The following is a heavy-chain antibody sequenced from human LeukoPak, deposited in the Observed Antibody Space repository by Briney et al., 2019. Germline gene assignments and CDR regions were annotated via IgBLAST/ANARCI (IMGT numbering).Heavy chain of an antibody. Sequence: SETLSLTCAVSGGSISSSNWWSGGRQPPGKGLEGIGEIYHSGSTNYNPSLKSRVTISVDKSKNQFSLKLSSVTAADTAVYYCARDRPTWGSGRNYYFDYWGQGTLVTVSS. D-gene: IGHD3-10*01. V-gene: IGHV4-4*02. CDR1: GGSISSSNW. CDR2: IYHSGST. J-gene: IGHJ4*02. CDR3: ARDRPTWGSGRNYYFDY.